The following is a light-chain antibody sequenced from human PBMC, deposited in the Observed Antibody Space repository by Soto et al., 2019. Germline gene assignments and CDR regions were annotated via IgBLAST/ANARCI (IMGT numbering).Light chain of an antibody. Sequence: QSVLSQPASVSGSPGQTITIPCTVTSTDVGGYNAVSWYQHHPGKAPKLIIYEVTHRPSGVSDRFSASKSGNTASLTISGLQAEDEADYYCNSFRVSHLYVFGTGTKVTLL. V-gene: IGLV2-14*01. CDR3: NSFRVSHLYV. CDR2: EVT. CDR1: STDVGGYNA. J-gene: IGLJ1*01.